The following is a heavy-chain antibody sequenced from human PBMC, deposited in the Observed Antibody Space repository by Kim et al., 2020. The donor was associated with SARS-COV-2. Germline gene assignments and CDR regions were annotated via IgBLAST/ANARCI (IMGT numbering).Heavy chain of an antibody. V-gene: IGHV3-23*03. CDR1: GFTFSSYA. J-gene: IGHJ4*02. Sequence: GGSLRLSCAASGFTFSSYAMSWVRQAPGKGLEWVSVIYSGGSSTYYADSVKGRFTISRDNSKNTLYLQMNSLRAEDTAVYYCAKGMGATDYWGQGTLVTVSS. CDR2: IYSGGSST. D-gene: IGHD1-26*01. CDR3: AKGMGATDY.